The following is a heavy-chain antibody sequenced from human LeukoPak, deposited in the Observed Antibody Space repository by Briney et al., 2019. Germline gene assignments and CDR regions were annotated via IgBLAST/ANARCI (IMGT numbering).Heavy chain of an antibody. D-gene: IGHD1-26*01. CDR3: ARIIVGATGIDY. V-gene: IGHV3-9*01. Sequence: GGSLRLSCAASGFTFDDYAMHWVRQAPGKGLEWVSGISWNSGRIGYADSVKGRFTISRDNDKNTLYLQMNSLRAEDTAVYYCARIIVGATGIDYWGQGTLVSVSS. CDR1: GFTFDDYA. CDR2: ISWNSGRI. J-gene: IGHJ4*02.